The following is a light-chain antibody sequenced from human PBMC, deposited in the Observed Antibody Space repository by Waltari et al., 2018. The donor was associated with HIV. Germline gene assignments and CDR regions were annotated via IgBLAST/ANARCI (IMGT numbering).Light chain of an antibody. CDR2: DVI. J-gene: IGLJ3*02. CDR1: SSDVGGYNY. CDR3: SSYASSSTPNWV. Sequence: QSALTQPASVSGSPGQSITISCTGTSSDVGGYNYVSWYQHPPDKTPKLMIYDVINRPSGVYNRLSGSKSGNTAALTISGLQAEDEADYYCSSYASSSTPNWVFGGGTKLTVL. V-gene: IGLV2-14*01.